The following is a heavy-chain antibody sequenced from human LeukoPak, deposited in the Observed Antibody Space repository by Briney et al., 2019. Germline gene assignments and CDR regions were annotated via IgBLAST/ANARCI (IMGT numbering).Heavy chain of an antibody. Sequence: PGGSLRLSCAASGFTFSSYAMSWVRQAPGKGLEWVSAISGSGGSTYYADSVKGRFTISRDKSKNTLYLQMNSLRAEDTAVYYCAKDRDSYGYYSYYFDYWGQGTLVTVSS. V-gene: IGHV3-23*01. CDR3: AKDRDSYGYYSYYFDY. D-gene: IGHD3-22*01. CDR1: GFTFSSYA. CDR2: ISGSGGST. J-gene: IGHJ4*02.